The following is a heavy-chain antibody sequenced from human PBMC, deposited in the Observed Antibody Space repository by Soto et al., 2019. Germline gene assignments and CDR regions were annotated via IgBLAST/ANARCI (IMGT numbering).Heavy chain of an antibody. CDR1: RGTFNRYA. CDR2: LVPQFGTP. Sequence: QVQLVQSGAEVKKPGSSVKVSCLASRGTFNRYAINWVRQAPGHGLEWLGALVPQFGTPNYAQKFQDRVTIVADESTNTTSMELRGLTSDEMAVYYCARQNRDTPMVPFDVWGQGTLVTVSS. CDR3: ARQNRDTPMVPFDV. D-gene: IGHD5-18*01. J-gene: IGHJ4*02. V-gene: IGHV1-69*01.